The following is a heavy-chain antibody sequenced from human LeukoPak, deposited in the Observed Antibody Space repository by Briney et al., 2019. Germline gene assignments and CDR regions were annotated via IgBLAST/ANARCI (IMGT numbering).Heavy chain of an antibody. CDR3: ARGSAGTTYNWFDA. V-gene: IGHV3-21*06. CDR1: GFTFTSYS. CDR2: ISTGSTFI. J-gene: IGHJ5*02. D-gene: IGHD1-7*01. Sequence: GGSLRLSCVASGFTFTSYSMNWVRQAPGKGLEWVSSISTGSTFIYHADSVKGRFTVSRDNAENSVYLQMNSLRAEDTAVYYCARGSAGTTYNWFDAWGQGTLVTVSS.